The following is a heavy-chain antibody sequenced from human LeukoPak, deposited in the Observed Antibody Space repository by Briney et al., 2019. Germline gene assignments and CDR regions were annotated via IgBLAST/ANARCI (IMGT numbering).Heavy chain of an antibody. CDR1: GFTFSGSA. CDR3: TGNYYGSGSYADFDY. J-gene: IGHJ4*02. CDR2: IRSTANGYAT. Sequence: GGSLRLSCAASGFTFSGSALHWVRQASGKGLEWVGRIRSTANGYATAYAASVTGRFTISRDDSKNTAYLQMDSLKTEDTAVYYCTGNYYGSGSYADFDYWGQGPLVTVSS. V-gene: IGHV3-73*01. D-gene: IGHD3-10*01.